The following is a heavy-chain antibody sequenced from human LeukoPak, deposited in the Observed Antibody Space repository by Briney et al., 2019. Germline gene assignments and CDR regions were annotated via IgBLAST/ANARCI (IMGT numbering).Heavy chain of an antibody. J-gene: IGHJ4*02. CDR1: GGSISSYY. D-gene: IGHD3-22*01. V-gene: IGHV4-59*08. CDR3: ARSRGRSHYYDSSGYHY. CDR2: IYYSGST. Sequence: PSETLSLTCTVSGGSISSYYWSWLRQPPGKGLEWIGYIYYSGSTNYNPSLKSRVTISVDTSKHQFSLKLSSVTAADTAVYYCARSRGRSHYYDSSGYHYWGQGTLVTVSS.